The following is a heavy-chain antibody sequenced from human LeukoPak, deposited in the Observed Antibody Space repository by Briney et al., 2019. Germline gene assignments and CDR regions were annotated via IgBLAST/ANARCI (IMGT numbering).Heavy chain of an antibody. V-gene: IGHV4-39*07. CDR1: GGSISTNNYY. CDR2: IFYSGST. Sequence: PSETLSLTCTVSGGSISTNNYYWGWIRQPPGKGLEWIGNIFYSGSTYYSPSLKSRVTMSVDTSKNQFSLKLSSVTAADTAVYYCARAMVGNRFDPWGQGTLVTVSS. D-gene: IGHD4/OR15-4a*01. J-gene: IGHJ5*02. CDR3: ARAMVGNRFDP.